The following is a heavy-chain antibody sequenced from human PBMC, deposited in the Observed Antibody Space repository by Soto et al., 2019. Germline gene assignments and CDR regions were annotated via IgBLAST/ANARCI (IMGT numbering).Heavy chain of an antibody. V-gene: IGHV3-30-3*01. CDR3: ARPRGSSSLLDY. J-gene: IGHJ4*02. D-gene: IGHD6-6*01. CDR1: GFTFSSYA. CDR2: ISYDGSNK. Sequence: GGSLRLSCAASGFTFSSYAMHWVRQAPGKGLEWVAVISYDGSNKYYADSVKGRFTISRDNSKNTLYLQMNSLRAEDTAVYYCARPRGSSSLLDYWGQGTLVTVSS.